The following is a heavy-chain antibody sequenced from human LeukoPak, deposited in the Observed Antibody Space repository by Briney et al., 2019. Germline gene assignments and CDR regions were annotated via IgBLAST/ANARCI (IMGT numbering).Heavy chain of an antibody. CDR2: IGAYNGNT. CDR1: GYTFTSYG. J-gene: IGHJ6*02. V-gene: IGHV1-18*01. Sequence: ASVKVSCKASGYTFTSYGISWVRQAPGQGLEWMGWIGAYNGNTNYAQKLQGRVTMTTDTSTSTAYMELRSLRSDDTAVYYCARNTYYYDSSGYYSTSHYYYGMDVWGQGTTVTVSS. CDR3: ARNTYYYDSSGYYSTSHYYYGMDV. D-gene: IGHD3-22*01.